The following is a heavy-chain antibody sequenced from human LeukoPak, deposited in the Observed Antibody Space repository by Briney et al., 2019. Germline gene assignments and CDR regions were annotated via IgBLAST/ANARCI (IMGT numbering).Heavy chain of an antibody. CDR1: GFTFSSYS. J-gene: IGHJ4*02. V-gene: IGHV3-21*01. CDR2: ISSSSSYI. CDR3: AIIQGVIGPNGY. D-gene: IGHD3-10*01. Sequence: GGSLRLSCAASGFTFSSYSMNWVRQAPGKGLEWVSSISSSSSYIYYADSVKGRFTISGDNAENSLYLQMNSLRAEDTAVYYCAIIQGVIGPNGYWGQGTLVTVSS.